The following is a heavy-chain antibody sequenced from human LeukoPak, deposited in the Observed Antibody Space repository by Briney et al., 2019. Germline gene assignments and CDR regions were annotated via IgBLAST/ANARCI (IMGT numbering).Heavy chain of an antibody. D-gene: IGHD4-17*01. CDR3: ARQRYGDYGYNWFDP. CDR1: GGSISSGDYY. CDR2: IYYSGST. J-gene: IGHJ5*02. Sequence: PSETLSLTCTVSGGSISSGDYYWSWIRQPPGKGLEWIGYIYYSGSTYYNPSLKSRVTISVDTSKNQFSLKLSSVTAADTAVYYCARQRYGDYGYNWFDPWGQGTLVTVSS. V-gene: IGHV4-30-4*08.